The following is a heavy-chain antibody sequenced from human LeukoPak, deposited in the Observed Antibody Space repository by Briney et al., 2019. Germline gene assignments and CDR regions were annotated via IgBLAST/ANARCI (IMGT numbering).Heavy chain of an antibody. Sequence: SETLSLTCTVSGDISHYWGWIRQPPGKGLEWIGSIYYSGSTYYNPSLKSRVTISVDTSKNQFSLKLSSVTTADTAVYYCARDPIAAAAHFDYWGQGTLVTVSS. CDR2: IYYSGST. D-gene: IGHD6-13*01. CDR3: ARDPIAAAAHFDY. J-gene: IGHJ4*02. V-gene: IGHV4-39*02. CDR1: GDISHY.